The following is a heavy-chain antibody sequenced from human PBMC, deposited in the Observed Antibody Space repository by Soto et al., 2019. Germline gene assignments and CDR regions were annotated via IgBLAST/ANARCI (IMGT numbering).Heavy chain of an antibody. V-gene: IGHV1-69*13. CDR2: IIPIFGTA. CDR3: ARRTIDDIVVVVAADHYYYYGMDV. Sequence: GASVEVSCKACGGSFSSYAISWVRQAPGQGLEWMGGIIPIFGTANYAQKFQGRVTITADESTSTAYMELSSLRSEDTAVYYCARRTIDDIVVVVAADHYYYYGMDVWGQGTTVTVSS. CDR1: GGSFSSYA. D-gene: IGHD2-15*01. J-gene: IGHJ6*02.